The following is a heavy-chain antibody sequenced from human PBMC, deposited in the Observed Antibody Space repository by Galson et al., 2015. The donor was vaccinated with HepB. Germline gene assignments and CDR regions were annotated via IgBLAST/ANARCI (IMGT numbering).Heavy chain of an antibody. V-gene: IGHV3-33*08. D-gene: IGHD6-19*01. CDR3: ARGGRGSSGFWGDYFDY. CDR1: GFTFRSYG. CDR2: IWYDGSNK. J-gene: IGHJ4*02. Sequence: SLRLSCAASGFTFRSYGMHWVRQAPGKGLEWVAVIWYDGSNKYYADSVKGRFTISRDNSKNTLYLQMNSLRAEDTAVYYCARGGRGSSGFWGDYFDYWGQGTLVTVSS.